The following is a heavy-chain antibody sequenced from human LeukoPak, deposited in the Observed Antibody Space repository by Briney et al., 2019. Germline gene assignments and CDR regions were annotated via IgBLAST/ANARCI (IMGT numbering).Heavy chain of an antibody. CDR3: AIDPYSSGWMGGDYFDY. D-gene: IGHD6-19*01. CDR1: GFSFSTYA. CDR2: VGAGGGST. V-gene: IGHV3-23*01. J-gene: IGHJ4*02. Sequence: GGSLRLSCAASGFSFSTYAMSWVCQAPGKGLEFVSSVGAGGGSTYYADSVKGRFAISRDNSASTLYLQMNSLRADDTAIYFCAIDPYSSGWMGGDYFDYWGQGTLVTVSS.